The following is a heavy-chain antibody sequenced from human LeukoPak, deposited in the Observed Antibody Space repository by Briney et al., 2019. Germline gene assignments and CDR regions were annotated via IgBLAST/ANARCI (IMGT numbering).Heavy chain of an antibody. J-gene: IGHJ4*02. CDR3: ARAEDAVAGFTY. CDR2: IYTSGST. V-gene: IGHV4-61*02. D-gene: IGHD6-19*01. Sequence: PSETLSLTCTVSGGSISSGSNYWHWIRQPAGKGLEWIGRIYTSGSTNYNPSLKSRFTLSVYTSKNPFSLKLTSVPAADTAVDYCARAEDAVAGFTYWGQGTLVTVSS. CDR1: GGSISSGSNY.